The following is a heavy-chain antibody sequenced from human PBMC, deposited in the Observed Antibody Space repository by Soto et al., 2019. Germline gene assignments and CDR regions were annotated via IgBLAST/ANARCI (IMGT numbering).Heavy chain of an antibody. V-gene: IGHV4-4*02. J-gene: IGHJ4*02. CDR3: ARVHSGRGTLSY. CDR2: IYHSGST. Sequence: QVQLQESGPGLVKPSGTLSLTCAVSGGSISSSNWWSWVRQPPGKGLEWIGEIYHSGSTNYNPSRTSRVTIAVDKSKTHFSLKLSSVTAADTAVNYCARVHSGRGTLSYWGQGTLVTVSS. CDR1: GGSISSSNW. D-gene: IGHD3-10*01.